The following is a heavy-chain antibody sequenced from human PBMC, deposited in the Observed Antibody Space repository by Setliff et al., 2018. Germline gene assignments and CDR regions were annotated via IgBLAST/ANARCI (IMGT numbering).Heavy chain of an antibody. J-gene: IGHJ4*02. CDR1: GGSISRGSYD. CDR3: ARGGYSYGLGGFPLDY. CDR2: IYTSGST. D-gene: IGHD5-18*01. V-gene: IGHV4-61*02. Sequence: SETLSLTCTVSGGSISRGSYDWSWIRQPAGKGLEWIGRIYTSGSTNYNPSLKSRVTISVDTSKNQFSLKLSSVTAANTAVYYCARGGYSYGLGGFPLDYWGQGTLVTVSS.